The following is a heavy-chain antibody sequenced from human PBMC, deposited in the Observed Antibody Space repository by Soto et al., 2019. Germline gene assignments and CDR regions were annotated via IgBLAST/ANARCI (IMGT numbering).Heavy chain of an antibody. D-gene: IGHD2-15*01. CDR2: INHSGST. CDR1: CGSFSGYY. J-gene: IGHJ6*02. CDR3: ARGWVVTPRYYYYYYGMDV. Sequence: APETLSLTCAVYCGSFSGYYWSWIRQPPGKGLEWIGEINHSGSTNYNPSLKSRVTISVDTSKNQFSLKLSSVTAADTAVYYCARGWVVTPRYYYYYYGMDVWGQGTTVTVSS. V-gene: IGHV4-34*01.